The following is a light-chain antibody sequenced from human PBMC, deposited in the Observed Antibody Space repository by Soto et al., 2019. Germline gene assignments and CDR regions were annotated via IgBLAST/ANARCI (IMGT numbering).Light chain of an antibody. CDR2: GVN. J-gene: IGLJ2*01. V-gene: IGLV2-14*01. Sequence: QSALTQPASVSGSPGQSLTISCTGTSSDVGGYNYVSWYQQHPGKAPKLIIYGVNNRPSGVSNRFSVSKSGNTASLTISGLQAEDEADYYCSSYSSTSTRVFGGGTKLTVL. CDR1: SSDVGGYNY. CDR3: SSYSSTSTRV.